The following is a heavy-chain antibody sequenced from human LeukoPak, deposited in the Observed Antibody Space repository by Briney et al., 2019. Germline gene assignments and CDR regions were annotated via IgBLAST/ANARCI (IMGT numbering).Heavy chain of an antibody. V-gene: IGHV3-74*01. J-gene: IGHJ4*02. CDR2: INSDGTRT. CDR3: ARGDYSDYVTLDY. CDR1: GFIFSSYW. Sequence: PGGSVRLSCAASGFIFSSYWMHWVRQAPGKGLVWVSRINSDGTRTSYADSVRGRFTISRDNAKNTLYLQMNSLRAEDTAVYYCARGDYSDYVTLDYWGKGTLVAVSS. D-gene: IGHD4-11*01.